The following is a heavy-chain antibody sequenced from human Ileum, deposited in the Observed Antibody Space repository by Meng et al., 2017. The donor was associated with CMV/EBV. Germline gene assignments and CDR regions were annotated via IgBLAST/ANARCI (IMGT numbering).Heavy chain of an antibody. Sequence: SCKTSGYTFTNYDINWVRQATGQGLEWMGWMNPNSGNTGYAQRFQGRVTMTRDTSISTAYMELSNLRSDDTAVYYCVRVGTQIWLAPWGQGTLVTSPQ. CDR2: MNPNSGNT. CDR1: GYTFTNYD. CDR3: VRVGTQIWLAP. J-gene: IGHJ5*02. V-gene: IGHV1-8*01.